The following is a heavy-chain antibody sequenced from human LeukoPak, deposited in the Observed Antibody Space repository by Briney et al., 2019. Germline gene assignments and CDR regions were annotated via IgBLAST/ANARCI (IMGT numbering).Heavy chain of an antibody. CDR3: AKGELLLLASDY. CDR2: ISGSGGST. D-gene: IGHD2-15*01. V-gene: IGHV3-23*01. Sequence: GGSLRLSCAASGFTFSSYVMSWVRQAPGKGLEWVSTISGSGGSTYYADSVKGRFTISRDNSKNTLYLQMNSLRAEDTAVYYCAKGELLLLASDYWGQGTLVTVSS. J-gene: IGHJ4*02. CDR1: GFTFSSYV.